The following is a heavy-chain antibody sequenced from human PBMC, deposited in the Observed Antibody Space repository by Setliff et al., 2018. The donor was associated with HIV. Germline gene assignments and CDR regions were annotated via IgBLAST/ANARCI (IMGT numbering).Heavy chain of an antibody. J-gene: IGHJ4*02. CDR1: GGSFSNYY. CDR2: LSPSGTT. Sequence: SETLSLTCTVYGGSFSNYYTNWIRQPPGKGLEWIGELSPSGTTRSSPSLKSRVTMSVDTSKNQFSLRLTSVTAADTAVYFCARVETTVTSRLDYWGQGTLVTVSS. D-gene: IGHD4-17*01. CDR3: ARVETTVTSRLDY. V-gene: IGHV4-34*01.